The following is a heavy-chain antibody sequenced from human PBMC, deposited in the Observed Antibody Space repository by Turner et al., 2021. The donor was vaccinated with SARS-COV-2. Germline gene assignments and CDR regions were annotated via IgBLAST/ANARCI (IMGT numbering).Heavy chain of an antibody. V-gene: IGHV4-34*01. CDR2: SNHSGST. Sequence: QVQLQQWGAGLLKPSETLSLSCAVHGGSFRGYYWSWIRHPPGKGLDWIGESNHSGSTNYNPSLKSRISISIDTAKNQFSLNLNSVTAADTAVYYCARAGREGFDPWGQGTLVTVSS. D-gene: IGHD1-26*01. CDR1: GGSFRGYY. CDR3: ARAGREGFDP. J-gene: IGHJ5*02.